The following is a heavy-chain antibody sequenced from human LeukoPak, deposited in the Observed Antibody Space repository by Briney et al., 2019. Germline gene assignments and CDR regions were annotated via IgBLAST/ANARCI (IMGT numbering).Heavy chain of an antibody. D-gene: IGHD1-26*01. V-gene: IGHV1-2*02. J-gene: IGHJ3*02. CDR2: INPNSGGT. Sequence: GASVKVSCKASGYTFTGYYMHWVRQAPGQGLEWMGWINPNSGGTNYAQKLQGRVTMTTDTSTSTAYMELRSLRSDDTAVYYCARDGRYSGSYPAFDIWGQGTMVTVSS. CDR3: ARDGRYSGSYPAFDI. CDR1: GYTFTGYY.